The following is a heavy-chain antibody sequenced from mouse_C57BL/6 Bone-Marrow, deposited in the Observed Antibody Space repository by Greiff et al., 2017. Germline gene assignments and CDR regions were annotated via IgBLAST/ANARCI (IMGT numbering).Heavy chain of an antibody. CDR1: GFSFNTYA. D-gene: IGHD1-1*01. Sequence: DVQLVESGGGLVQPKGSLKLSCAASGFSFNTYAMNWVRQAPGKGLEWVARIRSKSNNYASYYADSVKDRFTISRDDSESMLYLQMNNLKTEDTAMYYGVRALVITTVVATGDYYAMDYWGQGTSVTVSS. CDR3: VRALVITTVVATGDYYAMDY. J-gene: IGHJ4*01. V-gene: IGHV10-1*01. CDR2: IRSKSNNYAS.